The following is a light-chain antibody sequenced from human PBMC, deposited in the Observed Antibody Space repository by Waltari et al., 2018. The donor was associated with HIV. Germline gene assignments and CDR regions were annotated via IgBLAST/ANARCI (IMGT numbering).Light chain of an antibody. CDR1: QGISTW. V-gene: IGKV1-12*01. CDR3: QQADSFPFT. CDR2: GAS. Sequence: DIQMTQSPFSVSASVGDRVTIACRASQGISTWLGLYQQKPGEAPKLLIHGASSLQSWVPSRFSGSGSGTDFTLTISSLQPEDFATYFCQQADSFPFTFGPGTKVDMK. J-gene: IGKJ3*01.